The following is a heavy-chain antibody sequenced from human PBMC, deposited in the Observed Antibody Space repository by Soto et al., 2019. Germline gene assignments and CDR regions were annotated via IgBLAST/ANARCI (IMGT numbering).Heavy chain of an antibody. J-gene: IGHJ4*02. CDR3: ASGSSGYVAVY. CDR2: LYPHRGAA. Sequence: GASGEVSCEAFGYTLARAVMYWGGQAPGQGLEWMGRLYPHRGAAHQARTFSGRVTMTTDTSISTAYMELGRLRSDDTAFYYCASGSSGYVAVYWGQGTMVTVSS. V-gene: IGHV1-2*06. D-gene: IGHD3-22*01. CDR1: GYTLARAV.